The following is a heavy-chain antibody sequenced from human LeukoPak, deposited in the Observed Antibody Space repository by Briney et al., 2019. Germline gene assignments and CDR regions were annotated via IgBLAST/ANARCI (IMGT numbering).Heavy chain of an antibody. CDR2: ISAYNGNT. D-gene: IGHD5-18*01. CDR3: AREKTAMVGYNWFDP. J-gene: IGHJ5*02. V-gene: IGHV1-18*01. CDR1: GYTFTSYG. Sequence: ASVKVSCKASGYTFTSYGISWVRQAPGQGLEWMGWISAYNGNTNYAQKLQGRVTMTTDTSTSTAYMELRSLRSDDTAVYYRAREKTAMVGYNWFDPWGQGTLVTVSS.